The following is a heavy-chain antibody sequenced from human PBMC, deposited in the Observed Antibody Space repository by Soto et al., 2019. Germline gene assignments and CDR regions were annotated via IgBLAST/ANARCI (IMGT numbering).Heavy chain of an antibody. CDR3: AREALEWGSSGRLDYYYGMDV. CDR2: ISSSSSYI. Sequence: GGSLRLSCAASGFTFSSYSMNWVRQAPGKGLEWVSSISSSSSYIYYADSVKGRFTISRDNAKNSLYLQMNSLRAEDTAVYYCAREALEWGSSGRLDYYYGMDVWGQGTTVTVSS. D-gene: IGHD6-19*01. J-gene: IGHJ6*02. V-gene: IGHV3-21*01. CDR1: GFTFSSYS.